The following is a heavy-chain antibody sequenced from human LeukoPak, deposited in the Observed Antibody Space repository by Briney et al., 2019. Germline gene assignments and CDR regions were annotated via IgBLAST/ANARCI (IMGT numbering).Heavy chain of an antibody. CDR3: ATHYYDSSGYYLVWDWFDP. V-gene: IGHV1-69*06. CDR1: GGTFSSYA. CDR2: IIPIFGTA. J-gene: IGHJ5*02. D-gene: IGHD3-22*01. Sequence: SVKVSCKASGGTFSSYAISWVRQAPGQGLEWMGGIIPIFGTANYAQKFQGRVTMTEDTSTDTAYMELSSLRSDDTAVYYCATHYYDSSGYYLVWDWFDPWGQGTLVTVSS.